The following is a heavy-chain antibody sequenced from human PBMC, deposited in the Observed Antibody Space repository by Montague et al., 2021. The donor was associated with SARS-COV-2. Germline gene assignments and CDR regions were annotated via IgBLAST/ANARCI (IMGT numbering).Heavy chain of an antibody. V-gene: IGHV3-21*01. Sequence: SLRLSFSVSGFPFSSYSMNWVRQAPGKGLEWVSSISSSSSYIYYADSVKGRFTISRDNAKNSLYLQMNSLRAEDTAVYYCARDPGESYFDYWGQGTLVTVSS. J-gene: IGHJ4*02. CDR1: GFPFSSYS. D-gene: IGHD3-10*01. CDR2: ISSSSSYI. CDR3: ARDPGESYFDY.